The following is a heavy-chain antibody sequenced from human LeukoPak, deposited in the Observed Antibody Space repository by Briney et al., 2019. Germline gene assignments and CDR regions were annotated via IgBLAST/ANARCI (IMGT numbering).Heavy chain of an antibody. Sequence: ASVKVSCKASGYTFTGYYMHWVRQAPGQGLEWMGWINPNIGGTNYAQKFQGRVTMTRDTSISTAYMELSRLRSDDTAVYYCARVTPRGLRFLEWLSPLDYWGQGTLVTVYS. CDR3: ARVTPRGLRFLEWLSPLDY. J-gene: IGHJ4*02. CDR1: GYTFTGYY. CDR2: INPNIGGT. V-gene: IGHV1-2*02. D-gene: IGHD3-3*01.